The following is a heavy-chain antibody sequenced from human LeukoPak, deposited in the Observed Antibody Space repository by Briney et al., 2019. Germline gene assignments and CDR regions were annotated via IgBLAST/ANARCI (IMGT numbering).Heavy chain of an antibody. Sequence: GGSLRLSCAASGFTFSSYSMNWVRQAPGKGREWVSSISSSSSYIYYADSVKGRFTISRDNAKNSLYLQMNSLRAEDTAVYYCARLYCSSTSCPRSMDVWGQGTTVTVSS. CDR2: ISSSSSYI. J-gene: IGHJ6*02. D-gene: IGHD2-2*01. CDR3: ARLYCSSTSCPRSMDV. V-gene: IGHV3-21*01. CDR1: GFTFSSYS.